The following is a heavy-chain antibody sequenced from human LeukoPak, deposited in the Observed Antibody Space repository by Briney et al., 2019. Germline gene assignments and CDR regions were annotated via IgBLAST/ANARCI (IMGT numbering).Heavy chain of an antibody. Sequence: SGTLSLTCTVSGGSISSYYWSWIRQPPGKGLEWIGYIYYSGSTNYNPSLKSRVTISVDTSKNQFSLKLSSVTAADTAVYYCAREQYYYDSSHAFDIWGQGTMVTVSS. CDR1: GGSISSYY. V-gene: IGHV4-59*01. CDR2: IYYSGST. D-gene: IGHD3-22*01. CDR3: AREQYYYDSSHAFDI. J-gene: IGHJ3*02.